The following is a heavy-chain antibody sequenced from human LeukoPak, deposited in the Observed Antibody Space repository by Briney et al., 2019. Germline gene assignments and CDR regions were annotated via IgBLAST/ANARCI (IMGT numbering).Heavy chain of an antibody. J-gene: IGHJ4*02. D-gene: IGHD4-17*01. CDR3: ARGRPHGNDY. CDR2: ISSSSSYI. V-gene: IGHV3-21*01. CDR1: GFTFSDYS. Sequence: GGSLRLSCAASGFTFSDYSMNWVRQAPGKGLEWVSSISSSSSYIYYADSVKGRFTISRDNAKNTLYLQMNSLRVEDTAVYYCARGRPHGNDYWGQGTLVTVSS.